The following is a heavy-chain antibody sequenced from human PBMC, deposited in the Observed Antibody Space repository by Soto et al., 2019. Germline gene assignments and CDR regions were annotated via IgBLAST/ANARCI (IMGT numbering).Heavy chain of an antibody. CDR1: GHTFSDYF. Sequence: EASVKVSCNASGHTFSDYFISWVRQAPGQGLEWMGWISTYNGNTDYAQKLQDRVTMTTDTSTSTVYMELRSLTSDDTAVYYCARDYDYVWGTYRHTHYYWG. CDR3: ARDYDYVWGTYRHTHYY. D-gene: IGHD3-16*02. V-gene: IGHV1-18*01. J-gene: IGHJ4*01. CDR2: ISTYNGNT.